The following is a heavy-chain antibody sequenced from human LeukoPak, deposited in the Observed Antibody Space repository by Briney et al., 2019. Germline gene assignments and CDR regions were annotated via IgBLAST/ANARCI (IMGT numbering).Heavy chain of an antibody. V-gene: IGHV1-8*01. D-gene: IGHD6-13*01. CDR2: MNPNSGNT. J-gene: IGHJ4*02. Sequence: RASVKVSCKASGYTFTSYDINWVRQATGQGLEWMGWMNPNSGNTGYAQKFQGRVTMTRNTSISTAYMELSSLRSEDTAVYYCARGAELQLVLFNWGQGTLVTVSS. CDR3: ARGAELQLVLFN. CDR1: GYTFTSYD.